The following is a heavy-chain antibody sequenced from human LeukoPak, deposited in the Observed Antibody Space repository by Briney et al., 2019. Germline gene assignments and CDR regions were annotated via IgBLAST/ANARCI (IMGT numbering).Heavy chain of an antibody. CDR2: IIPIFGTA. Sequence: EASVKVSCKASGGTFSSYAISWVRQAPGQGLEWMGGIIPIFGTANYAQKFQGRVTITADESTSTAYMELSSLRSEDTAVYYCATLIGRDDYVWGSYYYYMDVWGKGTTVTISS. J-gene: IGHJ6*03. V-gene: IGHV1-69*13. CDR1: GGTFSSYA. D-gene: IGHD3-16*01. CDR3: ATLIGRDDYVWGSYYYYMDV.